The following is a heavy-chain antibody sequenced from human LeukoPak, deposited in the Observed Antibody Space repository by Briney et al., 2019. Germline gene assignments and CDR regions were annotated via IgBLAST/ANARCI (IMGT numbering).Heavy chain of an antibody. CDR1: GFTFSSYE. V-gene: IGHV3-48*03. D-gene: IGHD1-26*01. J-gene: IGHJ4*02. Sequence: GGSLRLSCAASGFTFSSYEMNWVRQAPGKGLEWVSYISSSGSTIYYADSVKGRFTISRDNAKSSLYLQMNSLRAEDTAVYYCATDSFSLQAVGATTTDYWGQGTRVTVSS. CDR2: ISSSGSTI. CDR3: ATDSFSLQAVGATTTDY.